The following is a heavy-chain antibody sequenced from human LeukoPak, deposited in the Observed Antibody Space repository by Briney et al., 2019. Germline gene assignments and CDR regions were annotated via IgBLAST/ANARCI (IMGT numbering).Heavy chain of an antibody. J-gene: IGHJ4*02. Sequence: GGSLRLSCAASGFTFSSSAMSWVRQAPGKELEWVSAISNNGGYTYYADSVQGRFTISRDNSKSTLCLRINSLRAEDTAVYYCAKQLGYCSDGSCYFPYWGQGTLVTVSS. CDR2: ISNNGGYT. V-gene: IGHV3-23*01. CDR1: GFTFSSSA. D-gene: IGHD2-15*01. CDR3: AKQLGYCSDGSCYFPY.